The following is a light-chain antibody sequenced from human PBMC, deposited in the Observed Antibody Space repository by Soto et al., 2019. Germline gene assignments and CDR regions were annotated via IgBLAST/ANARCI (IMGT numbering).Light chain of an antibody. CDR1: QSLNTK. J-gene: IGKJ2*01. Sequence: EIGMTQSPATLSVSPGERATLSCRASQSLNTKLAWYQQKPGQAPRLLTSGATARAPGIPARFSGSGSGTEFTLTISSLQSEDFAVYFCQQYNIWPYTFGQGTKVDIK. CDR3: QQYNIWPYT. CDR2: GAT. V-gene: IGKV3-15*01.